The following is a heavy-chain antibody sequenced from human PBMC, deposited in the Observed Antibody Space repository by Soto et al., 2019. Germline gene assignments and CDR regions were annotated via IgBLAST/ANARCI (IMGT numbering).Heavy chain of an antibody. CDR1: GGSISSGGYF. Sequence: SETLSLTCAVSGGSISSGGYFWSWLRQHPGKGLEWIGYISYSGSTYYNPSLKSRVTISVDRSKNQFSLKLSSVTAADTAVYYCARVPGPWGQGTLVTVS. CDR2: ISYSGST. J-gene: IGHJ5*02. V-gene: IGHV4-30-2*01. CDR3: ARVPGP.